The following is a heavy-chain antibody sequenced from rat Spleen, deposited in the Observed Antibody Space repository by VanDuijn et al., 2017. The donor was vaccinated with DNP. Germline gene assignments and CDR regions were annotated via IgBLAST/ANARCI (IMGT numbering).Heavy chain of an antibody. V-gene: IGHV5-20*01. J-gene: IGHJ2*01. D-gene: IGHD1-11*01. CDR1: GFTFSDYG. CDR3: AKAGGYSPWYFDY. CDR2: ISYDGGST. Sequence: EVHLVESGGGLVQPGRSMKLSCAASGFTFSDYGMAWVLQAPTKGLEWVASISYDGGSTYYRDSVKGRFTISRDNSNRTLYLQMDSLRSEDTATYYCAKAGGYSPWYFDYWGQGVMVTVSS.